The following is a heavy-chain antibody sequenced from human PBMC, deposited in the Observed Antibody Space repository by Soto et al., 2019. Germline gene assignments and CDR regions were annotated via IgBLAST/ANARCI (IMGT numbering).Heavy chain of an antibody. Sequence: GESLKISCKGSGYGFTSYWIAWVRQMPGKGLEWMGIIYPGDSDTRYSPSSQGQVTISADKSISTAYLQWSSLKASVTAADTAVYYCAKNLPRTGRFHYWGQGTLVTVSS. CDR3: VYYCAKNLPRTGRFHY. CDR1: GYGFTSYW. J-gene: IGHJ4*02. CDR2: IYPGDSDT. D-gene: IGHD1-26*01. V-gene: IGHV5-51*01.